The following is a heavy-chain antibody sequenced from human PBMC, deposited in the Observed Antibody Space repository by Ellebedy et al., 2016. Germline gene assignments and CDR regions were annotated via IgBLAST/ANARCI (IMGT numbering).Heavy chain of an antibody. CDR1: GFTVSSNY. V-gene: IGHV3-66*01. D-gene: IGHD6-19*01. Sequence: GESLKISCAASGFTVSSNYMSWVRQAPGKGLEWVSVIYSGGSTYYAAFVKGRFTIPRDNSKNTLYLQMNSLRAEDTAVYYCARERRLGFDYWGQGTLVTVSS. CDR3: ARERRLGFDY. CDR2: IYSGGST. J-gene: IGHJ4*02.